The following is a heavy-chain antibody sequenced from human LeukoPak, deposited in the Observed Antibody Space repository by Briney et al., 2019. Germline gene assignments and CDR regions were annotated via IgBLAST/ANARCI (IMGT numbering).Heavy chain of an antibody. CDR3: AKGGYCSSTSCPNDY. J-gene: IGHJ4*02. Sequence: GRSLRLSCAASGFTFSSYAMSWVRQAPGKGLEWVSTISGSGGSTYYADSVKGRFTISRDNSKNTLYLQMNSLRAEGTAVYYCAKGGYCSSTSCPNDYWGQGTLVTVSS. V-gene: IGHV3-23*01. CDR2: ISGSGGST. CDR1: GFTFSSYA. D-gene: IGHD2-2*01.